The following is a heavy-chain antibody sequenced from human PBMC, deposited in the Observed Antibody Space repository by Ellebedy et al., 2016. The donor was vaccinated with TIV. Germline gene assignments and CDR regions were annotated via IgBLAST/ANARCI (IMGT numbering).Heavy chain of an antibody. CDR2: ISRSSNTI. J-gene: IGHJ4*02. CDR1: GFTFNTYS. Sequence: GGSLRLSXAASGFTFNTYSMNWVRQAPGKGLEWVSYISRSSNTIYYADSVKGRFTISRDNAKNSLYLQMNSLRAEDTAVYYCARDSFFSSSYYFDYWGQGTLVTVSS. CDR3: ARDSFFSSSYYFDY. D-gene: IGHD6-6*01. V-gene: IGHV3-48*04.